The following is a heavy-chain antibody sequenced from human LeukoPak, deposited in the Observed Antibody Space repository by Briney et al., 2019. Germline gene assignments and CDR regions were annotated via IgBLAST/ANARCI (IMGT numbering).Heavy chain of an antibody. J-gene: IGHJ4*02. D-gene: IGHD2-15*01. Sequence: PSQTLSLTCTVSGGSISSGGYYWSWIRQHPGKGLEWIGYIYYSGSTYYNPSLKSRVTISVDTSKNQFSLKLSSVTAADTAVYYCARSPYCSGGSCDSAYFDYWGQGTLVTVSS. CDR3: ARSPYCSGGSCDSAYFDY. V-gene: IGHV4-31*03. CDR2: IYYSGST. CDR1: GGSISSGGYY.